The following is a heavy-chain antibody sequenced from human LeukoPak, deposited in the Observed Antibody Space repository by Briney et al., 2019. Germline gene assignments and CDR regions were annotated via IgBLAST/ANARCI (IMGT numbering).Heavy chain of an antibody. J-gene: IGHJ4*02. CDR2: IWYGGSNK. CDR3: ARRLLLTGSPFDY. V-gene: IGHV3-33*08. CDR1: GFTFSSYT. Sequence: GGSLRLSCAASGFTFSSYTVNWIRQAPGKGLEWVAVIWYGGSNKYYADSVKGRFTISRDNSKNTLYLQMNSLRAEDTAVYYCARRLLLTGSPFDYWGQGTLVTVSS. D-gene: IGHD3-9*01.